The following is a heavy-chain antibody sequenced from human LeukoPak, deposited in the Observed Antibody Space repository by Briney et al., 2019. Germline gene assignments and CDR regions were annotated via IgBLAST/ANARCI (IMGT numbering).Heavy chain of an antibody. CDR2: VYYSGST. CDR3: AREVAYSSGWYRFFDS. CDR1: GGSISGYY. V-gene: IGHV4-59*12. J-gene: IGHJ4*02. Sequence: SETLSLTGTVSGGSISGYYWSWIRQPPGKGLEWIGYVYYSGSTNYNPSFKSRVTISVDTSKKQFSLKLSSVTAADTAVYYCAREVAYSSGWYRFFDSWGQGTLVTVSS. D-gene: IGHD6-19*01.